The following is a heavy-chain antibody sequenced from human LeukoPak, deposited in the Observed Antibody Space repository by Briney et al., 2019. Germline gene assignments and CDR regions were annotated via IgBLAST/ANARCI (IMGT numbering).Heavy chain of an antibody. CDR3: ARVVAVAGRVGVHYYYMDV. D-gene: IGHD6-19*01. J-gene: IGHJ6*03. CDR1: GYTFTGYY. V-gene: IGHV1-2*02. CDR2: INPNSGGT. Sequence: ASVKVSCKASGYTFTGYYMHWVRQAPGQGLEWMGWINPNSGGTNYAQKFQGRVTMTRDTSISTAYMELSRLRSDDTAVYYCARVVAVAGRVGVHYYYMDVWGKGTTVTISS.